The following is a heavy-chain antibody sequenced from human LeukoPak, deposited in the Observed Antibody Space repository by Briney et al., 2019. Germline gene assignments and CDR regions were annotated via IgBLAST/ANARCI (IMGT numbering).Heavy chain of an antibody. J-gene: IGHJ4*02. CDR1: GYTFTGYY. Sequence: ASVKVSCKASGYTFTGYYMHWVRQAPGQGLEWMGWINPNSGGTNYAQKFQGRVTMTRDTYISTAYMELSRLRSDDTAVYYCARELRYYDSSGYGYWGQGTLVSVSS. V-gene: IGHV1-2*02. D-gene: IGHD3-22*01. CDR2: INPNSGGT. CDR3: ARELRYYDSSGYGY.